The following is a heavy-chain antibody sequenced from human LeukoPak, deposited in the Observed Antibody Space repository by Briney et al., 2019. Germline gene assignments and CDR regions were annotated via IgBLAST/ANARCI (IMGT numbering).Heavy chain of an antibody. Sequence: TSETLSLTCTVSGGSITSSSYYWGWIRQPPRKGLEWIGRINYSGTTYYNPSLKSRVTISVDTSKNQFSLKLSSVTAADTAVYYCARLVTWMGSSWLVFDYWGQGTLVTVSS. D-gene: IGHD6-13*01. CDR1: GGSITSSSYY. CDR2: INYSGTT. J-gene: IGHJ4*02. V-gene: IGHV4-39*07. CDR3: ARLVTWMGSSWLVFDY.